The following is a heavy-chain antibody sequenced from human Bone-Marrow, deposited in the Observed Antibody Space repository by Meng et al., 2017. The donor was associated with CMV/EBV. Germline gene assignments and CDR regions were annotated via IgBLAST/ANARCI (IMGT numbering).Heavy chain of an antibody. D-gene: IGHD6-19*01. CDR1: GFTFTSSA. CDR3: AAGDNSSGAVRWSAFEI. J-gene: IGHJ3*02. Sequence: SVKVSCKASGFTFTSSAVQWVRQARGQRLEWIGWIVVGSGNTNYAQKFQERVTITRDMSTSTAYMELSGLRSEDTAVYYCAAGDNSSGAVRWSAFEIWGQGTMVTVSS. CDR2: IVVGSGNT. V-gene: IGHV1-58*01.